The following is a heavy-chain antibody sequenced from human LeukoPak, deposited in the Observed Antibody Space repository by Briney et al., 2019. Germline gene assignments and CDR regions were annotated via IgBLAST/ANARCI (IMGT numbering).Heavy chain of an antibody. CDR1: GYTFTSYY. V-gene: IGHV1-46*01. CDR3: ASANLEQPSEFDP. J-gene: IGHJ5*02. D-gene: IGHD3-3*01. Sequence: ASVKVSCKASGYTFTSYYMHWVRQAPGQGLEWMGIINPSGGSTSYAQKFQGRVTMTRDTSTSTVYMELSSLRSEDTAVYYCASANLEQPSEFDPWGQGTLVTVSS. CDR2: INPSGGST.